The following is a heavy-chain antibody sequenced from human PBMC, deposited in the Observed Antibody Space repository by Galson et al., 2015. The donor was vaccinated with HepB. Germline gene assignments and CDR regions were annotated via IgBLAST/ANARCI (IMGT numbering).Heavy chain of an antibody. J-gene: IGHJ5*02. CDR3: ARGGQIVLVVYAIFNWFDP. V-gene: IGHV1-3*01. Sequence: SVKVSCKASGYTFTSYAMHWVRQAPGQRLEWMGWINAGNGNTKYSQKFQGRVTITRDTSASTAYMELSSLRSEDTAVYYCARGGQIVLVVYAIFNWFDPWGQGTLVTVSS. CDR2: INAGNGNT. D-gene: IGHD2-8*02. CDR1: GYTFTSYA.